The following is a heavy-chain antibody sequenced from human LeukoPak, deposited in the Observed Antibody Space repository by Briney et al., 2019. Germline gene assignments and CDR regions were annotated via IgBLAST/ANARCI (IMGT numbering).Heavy chain of an antibody. CDR2: IYSGGST. Sequence: PGGSLRLSCAASGFTFSSYAMSWVRQAPGKGLEWVSVIYSGGSTYYADSVKGRFTISRDNSKNTLYLQMNSLRAEDTAVYYCARGGGYNWFDPWGQGTLVTVSS. J-gene: IGHJ5*02. V-gene: IGHV3-53*01. CDR1: GFTFSSYA. CDR3: ARGGGYNWFDP. D-gene: IGHD3-16*01.